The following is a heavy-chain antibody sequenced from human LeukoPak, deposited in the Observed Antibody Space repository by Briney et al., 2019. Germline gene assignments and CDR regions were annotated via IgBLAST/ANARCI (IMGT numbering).Heavy chain of an antibody. J-gene: IGHJ4*02. CDR3: ARVRYSGSYYPLDY. Sequence: GGSLRLSCAASGFTFSSYAMHWVRQAPGKGLEWVAVISYDGSNKYYADSVKGRFTISRDNSKNTLYLQMNSLRAEDTAVYYCARVRYSGSYYPLDYWGQGTLVTVSS. CDR1: GFTFSSYA. V-gene: IGHV3-30-3*01. CDR2: ISYDGSNK. D-gene: IGHD1-26*01.